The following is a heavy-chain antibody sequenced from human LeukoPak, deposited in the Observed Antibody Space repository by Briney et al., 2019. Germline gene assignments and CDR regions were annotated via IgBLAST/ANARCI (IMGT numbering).Heavy chain of an antibody. D-gene: IGHD2-15*01. Sequence: SETLSLTCTVSGGSISGFYWSWIRQPPGKGLEFIGYMYYTGSTNYSPSLKSRVTISVDTSKNQFSLKLSSVTAADTAVYYCARVGPATQRYYFDYWGQGTLVTVSS. J-gene: IGHJ4*02. V-gene: IGHV4-59*01. CDR3: ARVGPATQRYYFDY. CDR2: MYYTGST. CDR1: GGSISGFY.